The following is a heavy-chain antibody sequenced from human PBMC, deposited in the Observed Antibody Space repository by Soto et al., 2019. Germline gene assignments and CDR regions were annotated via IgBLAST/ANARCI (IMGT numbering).Heavy chain of an antibody. CDR2: IYSHGGT. CDR3: ATRMTTAPY. CDR1: GFTVSNNS. Sequence: EVQLVQSGGGLVQPGGSLRLSCAASGFTVSNNSLSWVRQAPGKGLQWVSLIYSHGGTDYAESVKGRFTISRDHSKNTLYLQMNSLKAEDTAIYYCATRMTTAPYWGQGTLVTVSS. V-gene: IGHV3-66*01. J-gene: IGHJ4*02. D-gene: IGHD4-17*01.